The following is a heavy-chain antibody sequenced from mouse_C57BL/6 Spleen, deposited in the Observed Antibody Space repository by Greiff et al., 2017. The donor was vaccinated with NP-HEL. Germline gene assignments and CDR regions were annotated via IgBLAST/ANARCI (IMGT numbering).Heavy chain of an antibody. CDR3: ARNDYDGGFDY. V-gene: IGHV5-17*01. CDR2: ISSGSSTI. D-gene: IGHD2-4*01. Sequence: EVQVVESGGGLAKPGGSLKLSCAASGFTFSDYGMHWVRQAPEQGLEWVAYISSGSSTIYYADTVKGRFTISRDNATNTLFLQLTSLRSEDTGMYYCARNDYDGGFDYWGQGTTLTVSS. J-gene: IGHJ2*01. CDR1: GFTFSDYG.